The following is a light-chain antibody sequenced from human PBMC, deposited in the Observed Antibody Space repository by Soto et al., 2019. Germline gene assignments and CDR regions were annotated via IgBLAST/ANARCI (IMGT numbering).Light chain of an antibody. Sequence: DIQMTQSPSTLSAFVGDRVTITCRASQSISSWLAWYQQKPGKAPKLMIYKASSLESGVPSRFRGSGSGTEFTLTISSLQPDDFATYYCQQYNIYPRTFGQGTKVDIK. CDR3: QQYNIYPRT. CDR1: QSISSW. CDR2: KAS. V-gene: IGKV1-5*03. J-gene: IGKJ1*01.